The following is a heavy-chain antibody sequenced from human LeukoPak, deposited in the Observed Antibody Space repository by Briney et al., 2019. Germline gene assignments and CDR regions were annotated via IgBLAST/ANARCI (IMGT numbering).Heavy chain of an antibody. Sequence: TETLSLTCTVSGVSVGSHYWSWIRQSPGKGLEWIGCVYNSGTTVYNPSLTGRVTISVDTSKNQYSLNLRSVTAADAAVYYCARDAYWGQGILVTVSS. CDR1: GVSVGSHY. V-gene: IGHV4-59*02. CDR2: VYNSGTT. J-gene: IGHJ4*02. CDR3: ARDAY.